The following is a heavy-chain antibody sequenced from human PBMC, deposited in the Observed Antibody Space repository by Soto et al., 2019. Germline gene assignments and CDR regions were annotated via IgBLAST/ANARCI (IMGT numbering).Heavy chain of an antibody. Sequence: GGSLRLSCAASGFTVTTNYKSWVRQAPGKGLECVSVIYSGGSTYYADSVKGRFTISRDNSKNTLYLQMNSLRAEDTAVYYCATRYDFWSGLPYYYGMDVWGQGTTVTVSS. J-gene: IGHJ6*02. CDR3: ATRYDFWSGLPYYYGMDV. CDR1: GFTVTTNY. V-gene: IGHV3-53*01. D-gene: IGHD3-3*01. CDR2: IYSGGST.